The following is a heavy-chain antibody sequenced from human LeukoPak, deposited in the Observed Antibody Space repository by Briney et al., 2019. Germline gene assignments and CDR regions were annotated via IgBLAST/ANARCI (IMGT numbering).Heavy chain of an antibody. CDR2: IYHTGSS. D-gene: IGHD7-27*01. V-gene: IGHV4-59*01. CDR1: GCSISSYY. J-gene: IGHJ4*02. Sequence: SETLSLTCTVSGCSISSYYWRWFRQPPGKGLEGIGYIYHTGSSSYSPPLKSRVTISADTAQNQFSLKLSSVTAAEPAVYYCASRKLGNDYWGQGTLVTVSS. CDR3: ASRKLGNDY.